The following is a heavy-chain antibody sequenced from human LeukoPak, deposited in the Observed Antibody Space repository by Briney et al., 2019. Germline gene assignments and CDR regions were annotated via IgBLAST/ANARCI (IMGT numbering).Heavy chain of an antibody. D-gene: IGHD6-13*01. J-gene: IGHJ6*03. V-gene: IGHV1-2*02. CDR3: ARDLGYWGAAGTYLSYYYMDV. CDR2: INPNSGGT. CDR1: GYTFTGYY. Sequence: ASVKVSCKASGYTFTGYYMHWVRQAPGQGLEWMGWINPNSGGTNYAQKFQGRVTMTRDTSISTAYMELSRLRSDDTAVYYCARDLGYWGAAGTYLSYYYMDVWGKGTTVTISS.